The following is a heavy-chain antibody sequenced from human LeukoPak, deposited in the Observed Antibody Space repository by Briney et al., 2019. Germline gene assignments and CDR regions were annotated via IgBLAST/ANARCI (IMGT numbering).Heavy chain of an antibody. CDR2: INPNSGT. CDR3: ARNRWMYY. V-gene: IGHV1-2*02. D-gene: IGHD1-1*01. J-gene: IGHJ4*02. Sequence: ASVKVSCTASGYTFSDYYMHCVRQAPGQGLEWMGWINPNSGTNYAQKFQGRVTMTRDTSISTAYMELTRLTSDDTAVYYCARNRWMYYWGQGTLVTVSS. CDR1: GYTFSDYY.